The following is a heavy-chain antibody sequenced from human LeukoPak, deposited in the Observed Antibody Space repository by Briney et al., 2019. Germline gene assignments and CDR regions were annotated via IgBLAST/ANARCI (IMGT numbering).Heavy chain of an antibody. CDR1: GGSISSYY. J-gene: IGHJ4*02. CDR2: IYYSGST. CDR3: ARGRRADTFDY. V-gene: IGHV4-59*01. Sequence: PSETLSLTCTVSGGSISSYYWSWIRQPPGKGLEWIGYIYYSGSTNYNPSLKSRVTISVDTSKNQFSLKLSSVTAADTAVYYCARGRRADTFDYWGQGTLVTVSS.